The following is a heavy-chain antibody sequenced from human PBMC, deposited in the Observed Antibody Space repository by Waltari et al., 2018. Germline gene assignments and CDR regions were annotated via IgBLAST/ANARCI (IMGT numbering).Heavy chain of an antibody. CDR3: VKDFSWSFDM. D-gene: IGHD2-8*02. V-gene: IGHV3-48*04. CDR1: GFTFSAHP. J-gene: IGHJ3*02. CDR2: INHDSNLI. Sequence: EVLLVESGGDLIQPGGSLRLSCVASGFTFSAHPMNWVRQSPGKGLEWISYINHDSNLISYSDSVRGRFTISRDNAKNSLYLQMNSLRGEDTAVYYCVKDFSWSFDMWGQGTMVTVSS.